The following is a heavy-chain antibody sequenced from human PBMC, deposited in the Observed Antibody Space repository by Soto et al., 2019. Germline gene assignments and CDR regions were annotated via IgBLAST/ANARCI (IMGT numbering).Heavy chain of an antibody. J-gene: IGHJ6*02. V-gene: IGHV4-39*07. CDR1: GGSISSSSYY. CDR2: IYYSGST. CDR3: ARVSGSYYYGMDV. Sequence: SETLSLTCTVSGGSISSSSYYWGWIRQPPGKGLEWIGKIYYSGSTYYNPSLKSRVTISVDKSKNQFSLKLSSVTAADTAVYYCARVSGSYYYGMDVWGQGITVTVSS. D-gene: IGHD1-26*01.